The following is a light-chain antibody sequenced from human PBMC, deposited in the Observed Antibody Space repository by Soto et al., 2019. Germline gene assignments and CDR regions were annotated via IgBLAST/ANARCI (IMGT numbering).Light chain of an antibody. V-gene: IGKV1-39*01. CDR1: QSISNY. CDR2: AAY. J-gene: IGKJ4*01. CDR3: KQSYNTPLT. Sequence: DIQLTPSPSSLSASVGDRVTITCRASQSISNYLNWCQQKPGKAHKLLIFAAYSLQSGVQSSFTGSGSGTDFTLTIRSLQPEDFATYYCKQSYNTPLTFGGGTKVDIK.